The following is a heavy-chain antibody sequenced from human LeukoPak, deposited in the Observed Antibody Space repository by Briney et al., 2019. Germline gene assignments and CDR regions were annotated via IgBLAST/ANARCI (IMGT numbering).Heavy chain of an antibody. Sequence: PGGSLRLSCAASGFTLSSYAMSWVRQGPGKGLEWVSAISVSGNTYHADSVKGRFTISRDNSKNTLYLQMNSLRAEDTAVYYCAKGSRLVWFGELFGAFDIWGQGTMVTVSS. D-gene: IGHD3-10*01. CDR2: ISVSGNT. J-gene: IGHJ3*02. V-gene: IGHV3-23*01. CDR3: AKGSRLVWFGELFGAFDI. CDR1: GFTLSSYA.